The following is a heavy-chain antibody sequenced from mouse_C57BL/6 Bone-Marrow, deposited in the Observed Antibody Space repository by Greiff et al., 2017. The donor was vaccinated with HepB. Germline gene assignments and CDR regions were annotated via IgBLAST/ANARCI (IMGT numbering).Heavy chain of an antibody. D-gene: IGHD1-1*01. CDR1: GFTFSSYA. V-gene: IGHV5-9-1*02. CDR2: ISSGGAYI. J-gene: IGHJ4*01. Sequence: EVQLVESGEGLVKPGGSLKLSCAASGFTFSSYAMSWVRQTPEKRLEWVAYISSGGAYIYYADTVKGRFTISRDNARNTLYLQMSSLKAEDTAMYYCTRGSLTTVVEGDYWGQGTSVTVSS. CDR3: TRGSLTTVVEGDY.